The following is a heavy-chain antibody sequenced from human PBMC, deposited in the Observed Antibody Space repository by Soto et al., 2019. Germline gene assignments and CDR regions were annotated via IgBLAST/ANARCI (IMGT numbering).Heavy chain of an antibody. CDR1: GFTFSNYG. CDR3: SNDRGRIADNWFGP. Sequence: QVQLVESGGGVVQPGRSLRLSCAASGFTFSNYGMHWVRQAPGKGLEWVAVISDDGSDKYYADSVKGRFTISRDDSKNILYLQMNRLSAEDTAVYYCSNDRGRIADNWFGPWGQGTRVTVSS. CDR2: ISDDGSDK. V-gene: IGHV3-30*18. D-gene: IGHD6-13*01. J-gene: IGHJ5*02.